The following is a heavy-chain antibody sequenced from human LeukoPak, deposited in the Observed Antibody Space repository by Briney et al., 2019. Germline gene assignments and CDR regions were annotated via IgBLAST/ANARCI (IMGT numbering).Heavy chain of an antibody. CDR2: ISVSGGST. Sequence: PGGSLRLSCAASGFTFSSYGMSWVRQAPGKGLEWVSAISVSGGSTNYADSVKGRFTISRDNSKNTLYLQMNSLRVEDTAVHYCAKVFFMDYWGQGTLVTVSS. CDR1: GFTFSSYG. J-gene: IGHJ4*02. CDR3: AKVFFMDY. D-gene: IGHD2-8*01. V-gene: IGHV3-23*01.